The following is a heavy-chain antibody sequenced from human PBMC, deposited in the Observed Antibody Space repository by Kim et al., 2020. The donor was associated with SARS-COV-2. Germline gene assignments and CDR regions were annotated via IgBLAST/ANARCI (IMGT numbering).Heavy chain of an antibody. V-gene: IGHV3-64*01. J-gene: IGHJ4*02. D-gene: IGHD3-10*01. CDR3: ARAWYGSGSYYFDY. Sequence: ANSVKGRFTISRDNSKNTLYLQMGSLRAEDMAVYYCARAWYGSGSYYFDYWGQGTLVTVSS.